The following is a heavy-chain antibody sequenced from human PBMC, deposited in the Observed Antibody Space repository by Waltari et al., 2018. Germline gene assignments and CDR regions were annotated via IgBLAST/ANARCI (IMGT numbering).Heavy chain of an antibody. CDR1: GDSISGNYW. D-gene: IGHD2-2*01. J-gene: IGHJ4*02. CDR2: VYHSGKT. CDR3: AGDRAIGLFFDY. V-gene: IGHV4-4*02. Sequence: QVQLQESGQGLVKPSGTLSLTCAVSGDSISGNYWWSWVRQSPAKGLEWIGQVYHSGKTHYHPSRQSRVTISVDKPKNQFSLNLTSVTAADTAVYYCAGDRAIGLFFDYWGRGTLVTVSS.